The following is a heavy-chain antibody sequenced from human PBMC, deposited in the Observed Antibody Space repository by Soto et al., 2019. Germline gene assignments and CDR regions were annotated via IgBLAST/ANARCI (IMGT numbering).Heavy chain of an antibody. J-gene: IGHJ6*02. D-gene: IGHD4-17*01. CDR2: IYYSGST. CDR3: ERGLDYGGGFLTYYYGMDV. V-gene: IGHV4-61*01. CDR1: GGSVSSGSYY. Sequence: PSETLSLTCTVSGGSVSSGSYYWSWIRQPPGKGLEWIGYIYYSGSTNYNPSLKSRVTISVDTSKNQFSLKLSSVTAADTAVYYCERGLDYGGGFLTYYYGMDVWGQGTTVTVSS.